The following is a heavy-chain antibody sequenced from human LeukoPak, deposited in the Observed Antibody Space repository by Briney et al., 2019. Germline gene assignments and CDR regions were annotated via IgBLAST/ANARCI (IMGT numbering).Heavy chain of an antibody. V-gene: IGHV4-59*01. Sequence: SETLSLTCTVSGGSISSYYWSWIRQFPGKGLEWIGYIYYSGSTTYNPSLKSRVTISADTSKNQFSLKLSSMTAADTAVYYCARGGYSSGWFWLNYWGQGTLVTVSS. J-gene: IGHJ4*02. D-gene: IGHD6-19*01. CDR2: IYYSGST. CDR3: ARGGYSSGWFWLNY. CDR1: GGSISSYY.